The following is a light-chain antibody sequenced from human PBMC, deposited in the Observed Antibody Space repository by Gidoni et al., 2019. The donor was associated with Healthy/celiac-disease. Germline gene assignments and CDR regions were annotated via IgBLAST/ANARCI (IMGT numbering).Light chain of an antibody. J-gene: IGLJ2*01. V-gene: IGLV3-21*04. CDR2: YDS. CDR1: NIGSKS. Sequence: SYVLTPPPPVSVAPGKTARITCGGNNIGSKSVHWYQQKPCQAPVLVVYYDSDRPAGIPWRFSGSTSGNTATLTISRVEAGEEADYYCQVWDSSVVFGGGTKLTVL. CDR3: QVWDSSVV.